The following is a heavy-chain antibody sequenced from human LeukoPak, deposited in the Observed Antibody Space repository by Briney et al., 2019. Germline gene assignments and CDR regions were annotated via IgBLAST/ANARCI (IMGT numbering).Heavy chain of an antibody. D-gene: IGHD5-18*01. CDR2: IYHSGST. CDR3: ASTRGYSYGFPYFDF. V-gene: IGHV4-30-2*01. J-gene: IGHJ4*02. Sequence: SETLSLTCTVSGGSISSGGYYWSWIRQPPGKGLEWIGYIYHSGSTYYNPSLKSRVTTSVDRSKNQFSLKLSSVTAADTAVYYCASTRGYSYGFPYFDFWGQGTLVTVSS. CDR1: GGSISSGGYY.